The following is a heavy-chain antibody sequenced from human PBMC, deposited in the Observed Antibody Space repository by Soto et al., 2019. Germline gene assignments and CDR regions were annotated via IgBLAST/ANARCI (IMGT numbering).Heavy chain of an antibody. CDR1: GGSISSYY. Sequence: SETLSLTCTVSGGSISSYYWSWIRQPPGKGLEWIGYIYYSGSTNYNPSLKSRVTISVDTSKNQFSLKLSSVTAADTAVYYCARHCGFSDLGAKHTYYYYGMDVWGQGTTVTFS. CDR3: ARHCGFSDLGAKHTYYYYGMDV. D-gene: IGHD3-3*01. CDR2: IYYSGST. V-gene: IGHV4-59*01. J-gene: IGHJ6*02.